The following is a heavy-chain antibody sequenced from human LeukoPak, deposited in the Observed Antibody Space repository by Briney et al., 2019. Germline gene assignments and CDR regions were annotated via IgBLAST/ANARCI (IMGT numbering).Heavy chain of an antibody. J-gene: IGHJ4*02. Sequence: GGSLRLSCAASGFTFSSYGMHWVRQAPGKGLEWVAVISYDGSNKYYADSVKGRFTISRDNSKNTPYLQMNSLRAEDTAVYYCARGEDDYVWGSSDYXXQGXLVTVSS. D-gene: IGHD3-16*01. CDR1: GFTFSSYG. CDR2: ISYDGSNK. CDR3: ARGEDDYVWGSSDY. V-gene: IGHV3-30*03.